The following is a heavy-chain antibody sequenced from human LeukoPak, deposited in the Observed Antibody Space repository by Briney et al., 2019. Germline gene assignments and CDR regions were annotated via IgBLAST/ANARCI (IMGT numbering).Heavy chain of an antibody. V-gene: IGHV1-8*01. CDR3: ARGSRSRSRRVGYYYYYYMDV. Sequence: ASVKVSCKASGYTFTSYDINWVRQATGQGLEWMGWMNPNSGNTGYAQKFQGRVTMTRNTSISTAYMELSSLRSEDTAVYYCARGSRSRSRRVGYYYYYYMDVWGKGTTVTVSS. D-gene: IGHD1-26*01. CDR1: GYTFTSYD. CDR2: MNPNSGNT. J-gene: IGHJ6*03.